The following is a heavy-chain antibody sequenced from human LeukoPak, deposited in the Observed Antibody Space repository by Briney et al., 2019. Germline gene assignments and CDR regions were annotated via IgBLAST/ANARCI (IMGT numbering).Heavy chain of an antibody. D-gene: IGHD4-23*01. V-gene: IGHV3-23*01. Sequence: PGGSLRLSWAASGFTFSSYAMSWVRQAPGKGLEWVSAISGSGGSTYYADSVKGRFTISRDNSKNTLYLQMNSLRAEDTAVYYCANGHTVAPPLYYFDYWGQGTLVTVSS. CDR1: GFTFSSYA. CDR2: ISGSGGST. CDR3: ANGHTVAPPLYYFDY. J-gene: IGHJ4*02.